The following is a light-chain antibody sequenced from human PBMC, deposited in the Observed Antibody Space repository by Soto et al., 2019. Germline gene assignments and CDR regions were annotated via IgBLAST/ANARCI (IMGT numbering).Light chain of an antibody. CDR2: AAS. CDR1: QDIGND. Sequence: DIQMTQSPTSLSASVGDRVTITCRASQDIGNDLAWYQQKPGTAPKRLIYAASGLQSGVPSRFSGSGSGTEFTLTISSLQPEDFATYYCLQHDTYPWTFGQGTMV. CDR3: LQHDTYPWT. J-gene: IGKJ1*01. V-gene: IGKV1-17*01.